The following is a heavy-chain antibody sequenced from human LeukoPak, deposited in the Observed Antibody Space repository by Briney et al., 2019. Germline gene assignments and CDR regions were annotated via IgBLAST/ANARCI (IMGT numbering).Heavy chain of an antibody. Sequence: SETLSLTCTVSGGSIRSSYYYWGWIRQPPGKGLEWIGSIYDSGSTYYNPSLKSRVTISVDTSKNQFSLKLSSVTAADTAVYYCASRHRYFDWLFKRGILPTDDAFDIWGQGTMVTVSS. J-gene: IGHJ3*02. CDR2: IYDSGST. CDR1: GGSIRSSYYY. D-gene: IGHD3-9*01. CDR3: ASRHRYFDWLFKRGILPTDDAFDI. V-gene: IGHV4-39*07.